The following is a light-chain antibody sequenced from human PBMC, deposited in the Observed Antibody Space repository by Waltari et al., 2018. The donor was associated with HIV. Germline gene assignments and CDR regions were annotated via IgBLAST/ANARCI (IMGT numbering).Light chain of an antibody. CDR3: SSYTTSSTLV. J-gene: IGLJ1*01. V-gene: IGLV2-14*03. Sequence: QSALTQPASVSGSPGQSITISCTGTSSDVGGYNYVSWYQQHPGKAPKLMIYDVSHRPSGVSNRFSCSKSGNTASLTISGLQAEDEADYYCSSYTTSSTLVFGIGTKVTVL. CDR2: DVS. CDR1: SSDVGGYNY.